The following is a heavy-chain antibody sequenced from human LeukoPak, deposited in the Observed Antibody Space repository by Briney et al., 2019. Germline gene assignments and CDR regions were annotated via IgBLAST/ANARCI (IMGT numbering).Heavy chain of an antibody. Sequence: GASVKVSCKASGYTFTNYYIHWVRQAPGQGLEWMGLINPGGDNTDYAQNFQGRVTMTRDTSTSTVYMGLSSLRSEDTAVYYCARFRDGYNDAYDIWGQGTMVTVSS. D-gene: IGHD5-24*01. V-gene: IGHV1-46*01. CDR1: GYTFTNYY. CDR3: ARFRDGYNDAYDI. J-gene: IGHJ3*02. CDR2: INPGGDNT.